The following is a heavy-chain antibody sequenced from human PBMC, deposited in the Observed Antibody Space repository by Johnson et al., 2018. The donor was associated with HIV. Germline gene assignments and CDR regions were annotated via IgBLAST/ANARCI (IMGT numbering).Heavy chain of an antibody. CDR3: AREAWGFGERVDAFDI. D-gene: IGHD3-10*01. CDR1: GFTFSSYA. V-gene: IGHV3-38-3*01. CDR2: ISGGST. Sequence: VQLVESGGGVVRPGGSLRLSCAASGFTFSSYAMSWVRQAPGKGLEWVSSISGGSTYYADSRKGRFTISRDNSKNTLHLQMNSLRAEDTAVYYCAREAWGFGERVDAFDIWGQGTMVTVSS. J-gene: IGHJ3*02.